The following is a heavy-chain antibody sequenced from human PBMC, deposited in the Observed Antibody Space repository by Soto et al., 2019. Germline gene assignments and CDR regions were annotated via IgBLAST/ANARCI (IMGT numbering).Heavy chain of an antibody. CDR2: FKWNSGDV. D-gene: IGHD3-10*01. J-gene: IGHJ6*02. CDR3: PQPRSPGTPYYGMDF. V-gene: IGHV3-9*01. CDR1: GFTFGDYA. Sequence: PGGSLRLSCAASGFTFGDYAMHWVRQVPGKGLEWVSGFKWNSGDVGYADSVEGRFTISRDNARNSLYLQMNSLRPEDTAVYYCPQPRSPGTPYYGMDFWGQGTMVTVSS.